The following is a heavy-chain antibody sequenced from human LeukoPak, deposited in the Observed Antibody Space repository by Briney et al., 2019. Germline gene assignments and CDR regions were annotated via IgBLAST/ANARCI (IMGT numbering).Heavy chain of an antibody. J-gene: IGHJ5*02. CDR3: SVWGIWFDP. Sequence: SQTLSLTCTVSGGSITGGGYSWNWIRQQPGKGLEWIGYIFDSGNTNYNPSLRSRLSISIDTSKNQFYPRLNSVTAADTAAYFCSVWGIWFDPWGPGTLVAVSS. V-gene: IGHV4-31*03. CDR1: GGSITGGGYS. CDR2: IFDSGNT. D-gene: IGHD6-19*01.